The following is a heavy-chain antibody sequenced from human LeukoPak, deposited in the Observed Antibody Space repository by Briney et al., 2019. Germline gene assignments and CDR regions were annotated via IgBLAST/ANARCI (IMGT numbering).Heavy chain of an antibody. CDR2: IYPGDSDI. D-gene: IGHD6-13*01. CDR3: ARHGVGAAGTWGWFDP. V-gene: IGHV5-51*01. J-gene: IGHJ5*02. CDR1: GYSFTNYW. Sequence: KSGESLKISCKGSGYSFTNYWIGWVRQMPGKGLECMGIIYPGDSDIRYSPSFQGQVTISADKSISTAYLQWSSLKASDTAMYYCARHGVGAAGTWGWFDPWGQGTLVTVSS.